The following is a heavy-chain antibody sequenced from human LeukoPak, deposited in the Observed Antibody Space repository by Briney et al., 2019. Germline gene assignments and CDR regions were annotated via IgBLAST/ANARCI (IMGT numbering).Heavy chain of an antibody. CDR1: GYTFTSHG. J-gene: IGHJ6*03. CDR3: ARDLQYSSGWSASGMDV. D-gene: IGHD6-19*01. CDR2: ISTYNGNT. Sequence: ASVTVSCKASGYTFTSHGISWVRQAPGQGLEWMGWISTYNGNTNYAQKLQGRVSMTTDASTSTAYMDLRSLRSDDTAVYYCARDLQYSSGWSASGMDVWGKGTTVTISS. V-gene: IGHV1-18*01.